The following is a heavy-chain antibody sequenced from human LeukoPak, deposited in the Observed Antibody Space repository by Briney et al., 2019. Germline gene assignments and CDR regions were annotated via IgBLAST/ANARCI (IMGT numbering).Heavy chain of an antibody. V-gene: IGHV3-30*18. Sequence: GSLRLSCAASGFTFSSYGMHWVRQAPGKGLEWVAVISYDGSNKYYADSVKGRFTISRDNSKNTLYLQMNSLRAEDTAVYYCAKDNWFDPWGQGTLVTVSS. J-gene: IGHJ5*02. CDR1: GFTFSSYG. CDR3: AKDNWFDP. CDR2: ISYDGSNK.